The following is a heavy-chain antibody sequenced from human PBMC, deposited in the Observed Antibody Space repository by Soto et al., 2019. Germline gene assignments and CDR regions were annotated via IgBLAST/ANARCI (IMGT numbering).Heavy chain of an antibody. CDR1: GDSITSGSYS. D-gene: IGHD3-16*01. Sequence: SETLSLTCSVSGDSITSGSYSWSWIRQAPGKGLEWIGNIHVTGYTSFNPSLKRRLTMSVDTSQNQFSLYLNSVTAADTAVYYCARGGALRPYGNVPLAFWGQGSLVNVSS. V-gene: IGHV4-30-2*01. J-gene: IGHJ4*02. CDR2: IHVTGYT. CDR3: ARGGALRPYGNVPLAF.